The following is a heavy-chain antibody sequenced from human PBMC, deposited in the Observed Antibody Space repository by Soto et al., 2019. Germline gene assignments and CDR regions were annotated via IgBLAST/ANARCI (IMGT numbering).Heavy chain of an antibody. CDR3: MATYSLGFSSAKKDAFDI. CDR2: IIPIFGTA. Sequence: GASVKVSCKASGGTFSSYAINWVRQAPGQGLEWMGGIIPIFGTANYAQKFQGRVTITADESTSTAYMELSSLRSEDTAVYYCMATYSLGFSSAKKDAFDIWGQGTMVTVSS. V-gene: IGHV1-69*13. D-gene: IGHD3-16*01. J-gene: IGHJ3*02. CDR1: GGTFSSYA.